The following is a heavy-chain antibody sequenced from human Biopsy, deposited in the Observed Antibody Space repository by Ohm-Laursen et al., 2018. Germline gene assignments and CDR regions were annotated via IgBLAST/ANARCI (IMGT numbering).Heavy chain of an antibody. CDR1: GYTFTDSY. CDR3: ARGGLNYWYFDL. V-gene: IGHV1-2*02. CDR2: INPNSGGT. Sequence: ASVKLSRKASGYTFTDSYMHWARQAPGQGLEWMGWINPNSGGTNYAQKFQGRVTMTRDTSMSTAYMELNRLRSEDTAVYYCARGGLNYWYFDLWGRGTLVTVSS. D-gene: IGHD1-26*01. J-gene: IGHJ2*01.